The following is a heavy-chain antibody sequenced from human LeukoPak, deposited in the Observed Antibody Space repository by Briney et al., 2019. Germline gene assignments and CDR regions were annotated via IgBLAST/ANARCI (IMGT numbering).Heavy chain of an antibody. J-gene: IGHJ4*02. CDR2: ISSNGGSK. D-gene: IGHD1-26*01. V-gene: IGHV3-64*01. CDR3: ARRGSYGDY. Sequence: GGSLRLSCAASGFTFSSYGMHWVSQARGKGREYVSAISSNGGSKYYANSVKGRFTISRDNSKNTLYLQMGSLRAEDMAVYYCARRGSYGDYWGQGTLFTVSS. CDR1: GFTFSSYG.